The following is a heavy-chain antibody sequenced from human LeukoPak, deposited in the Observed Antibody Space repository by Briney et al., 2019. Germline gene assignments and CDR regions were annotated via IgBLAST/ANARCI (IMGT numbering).Heavy chain of an antibody. CDR1: GFAFNIYD. Sequence: ASVKASCKASGFAFNIYDINWVRQATGQGLEWMGWLNPDSGNTGFAQKFKGRVTMTRNTSKTTAYMKLSSLRSEDTAVYYCAVHLPGDYLDRWGKGTLVTVSS. J-gene: IGHJ4*02. CDR3: AVHLPGDYLDR. CDR2: LNPDSGNT. V-gene: IGHV1-8*01.